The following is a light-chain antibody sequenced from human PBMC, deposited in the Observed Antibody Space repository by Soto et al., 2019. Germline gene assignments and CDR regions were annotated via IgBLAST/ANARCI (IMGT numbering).Light chain of an antibody. J-gene: IGLJ1*01. V-gene: IGLV2-14*01. CDR1: SSDVGGYNY. Sequence: QSALTQPASVSGSPGQSITISCTGTSSDVGGYNYVSWYQQHPGNAPKLMIYEVNNRPSGVSNRFSGSKSGNTASLTISGLQAEDEADYYCSSYTSSSLYVFXTGTKVTVL. CDR3: SSYTSSSLYV. CDR2: EVN.